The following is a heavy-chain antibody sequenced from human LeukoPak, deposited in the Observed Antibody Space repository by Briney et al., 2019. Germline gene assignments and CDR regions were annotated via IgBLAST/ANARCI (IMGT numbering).Heavy chain of an antibody. CDR2: ISSSSSYI. CDR1: GFTFSSYS. Sequence: GGSLRLPCAASGFTFSSYSMNWVRQAPGKGLEWVSSISSSSSYIYYADSVKGRFTISRDNAKNSLYLQMNSLRAEDTAVYYCASSYDFWSGYFDYWGQGTLVTVSS. D-gene: IGHD3-3*01. J-gene: IGHJ4*02. CDR3: ASSYDFWSGYFDY. V-gene: IGHV3-21*01.